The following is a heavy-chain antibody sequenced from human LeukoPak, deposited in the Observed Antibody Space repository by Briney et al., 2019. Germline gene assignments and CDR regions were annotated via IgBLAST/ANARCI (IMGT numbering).Heavy chain of an antibody. CDR1: GGSISSGDYY. D-gene: IGHD5-18*01. CDR3: ASAPVDTYAQLDY. Sequence: PSETLSLTCTVSGGSISSGDYYWSWIRQPPGKGLEWIGYIYYSGSTYYNPSLKSRVTISVDTSKNQFSLKLSSVTAADTAVYYCASAPVDTYAQLDYWGQGTLVTVSS. J-gene: IGHJ4*02. V-gene: IGHV4-30-4*01. CDR2: IYYSGST.